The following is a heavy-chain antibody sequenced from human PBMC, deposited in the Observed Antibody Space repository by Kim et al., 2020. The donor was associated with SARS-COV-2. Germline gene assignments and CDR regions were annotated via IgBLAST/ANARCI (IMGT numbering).Heavy chain of an antibody. D-gene: IGHD3-10*01. CDR3: TKDFYGSGSRETGMDV. Sequence: GGSLRLSCAGSRFTFSNFVIHWVRQAPGKGLEWVAMISYDGGAAHYADSVKGRFIISRDNSKNTAYLQMSSLRPEDSAVYSCTKDFYGSGSRETGMDVWGQGTTVIVSS. J-gene: IGHJ6*02. CDR2: ISYDGGAA. CDR1: RFTFSNFV. V-gene: IGHV3-30-3*01.